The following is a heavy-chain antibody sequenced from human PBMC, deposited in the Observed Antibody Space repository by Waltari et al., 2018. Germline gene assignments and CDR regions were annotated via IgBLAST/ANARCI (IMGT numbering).Heavy chain of an antibody. CDR1: GGSISSYY. V-gene: IGHV4-4*07. CDR3: AREYIVVVPAAINYYYYYMDV. CDR2: IYTSGST. Sequence: QVQLQESGPGLVKPSETLSLTCTVSGGSISSYYWSWIRQPAGKGLEWIGRIYTSGSTNYNPSLKRPVTMSVDTSKNQFSLKLSSVTAADTAVYYCAREYIVVVPAAINYYYYYMDVWGKGTTVTISS. J-gene: IGHJ6*03. D-gene: IGHD2-2*02.